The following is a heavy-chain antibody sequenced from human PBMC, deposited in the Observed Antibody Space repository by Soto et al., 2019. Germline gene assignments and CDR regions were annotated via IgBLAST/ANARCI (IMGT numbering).Heavy chain of an antibody. J-gene: IGHJ4*02. D-gene: IGHD1-26*01. CDR2: ISAYNGNT. V-gene: IGHV1-18*01. CDR1: GYTFTSYG. Sequence: QVQLVESGAEVKKPGASVKVSCKASGYTFTSYGISWVRQAPGHGLEWMGWISAYNGNTNYTQKLQGRVTMTTDTSTSTAYMELRSLRSDDTAVYYCARDHRFRSGSYPFDYWGQGTLVTVSS. CDR3: ARDHRFRSGSYPFDY.